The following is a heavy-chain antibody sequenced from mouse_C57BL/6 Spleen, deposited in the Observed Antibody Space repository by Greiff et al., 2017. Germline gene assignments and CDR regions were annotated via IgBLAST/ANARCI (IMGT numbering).Heavy chain of an antibody. Sequence: QVQLKQSGAELVRPGTSVKVSCKASGYAFTNYLIEWVKQRPGQGLEWIGVINPGSGGTNYNEKFKGKATLTADKSSSTAYMQLSSLTSEDSAVYFCARGDDDDGDERWTWGQGTLVTVSA. CDR3: ARGDDDDGDERWT. D-gene: IGHD2-4*01. J-gene: IGHJ3*01. CDR2: INPGSGGT. V-gene: IGHV1-54*01. CDR1: GYAFTNYL.